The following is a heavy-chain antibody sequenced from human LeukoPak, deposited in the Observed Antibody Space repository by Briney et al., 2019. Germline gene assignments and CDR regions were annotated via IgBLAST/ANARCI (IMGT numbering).Heavy chain of an antibody. D-gene: IGHD3-22*01. CDR2: ISGSGSNT. V-gene: IGHV3-23*01. J-gene: IGHJ3*02. CDR3: AKTGDYCDSSGYYRPDAFDI. Sequence: GGPLRLSCAASGFTFSSYAMSWVRQAPGKGLEWVSAISGSGSNTYYADSVKGRFTISRDNSQNTLYLQMNSLRAEDTAVYYCAKTGDYCDSSGYYRPDAFDIWGRGTMVTVSS. CDR1: GFTFSSYA.